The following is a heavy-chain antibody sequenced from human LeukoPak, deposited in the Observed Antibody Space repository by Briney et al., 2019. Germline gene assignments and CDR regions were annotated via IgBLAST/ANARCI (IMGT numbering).Heavy chain of an antibody. D-gene: IGHD3-3*01. J-gene: IGHJ4*02. CDR2: IIPIFGTA. V-gene: IGHV1-69*13. CDR1: GGTFSSYA. Sequence: ASVKVSCKASGGTFSSYAISWVRQAPGQGLEWMGGIIPIFGTANYAQKFQGRVTITADESTSTAYMELSSLRSEDTAVYYCARVGGDFWSGYYMDYWGQGTLVTVSS. CDR3: ARVGGDFWSGYYMDY.